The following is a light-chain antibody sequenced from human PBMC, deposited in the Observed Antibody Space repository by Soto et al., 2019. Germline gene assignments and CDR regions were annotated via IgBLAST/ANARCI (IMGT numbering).Light chain of an antibody. CDR1: QSFSSSY. CDR3: QHYGSALFT. V-gene: IGKV3-20*01. Sequence: EIVLTQSPGTLSLSPGERATLSCRASQSFSSSYLAWYQQKPGQAPRLLIYGASSRATGIPDRFSGSGSGTDFTLTISSLEREDFAVYYCQHYGSALFTFGPGTKVDVK. CDR2: GAS. J-gene: IGKJ3*01.